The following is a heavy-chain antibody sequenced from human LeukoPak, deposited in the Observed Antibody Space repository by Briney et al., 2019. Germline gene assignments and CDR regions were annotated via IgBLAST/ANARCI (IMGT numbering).Heavy chain of an antibody. J-gene: IGHJ4*02. D-gene: IGHD6-13*01. CDR2: IYYSGNT. CDR1: GGSFSGYY. Sequence: PSETLSLTCAVYGGSFSGYYWGWIRQPPGKGLEWIGSIYYSGNTYYNPSLNSRVTISVDTSKNRFSLNLSSVTAADTAVYYCARVGQLAFDYWGQGTLVTVSS. V-gene: IGHV4-34*01. CDR3: ARVGQLAFDY.